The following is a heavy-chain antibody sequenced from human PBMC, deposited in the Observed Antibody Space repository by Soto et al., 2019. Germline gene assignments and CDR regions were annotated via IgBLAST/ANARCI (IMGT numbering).Heavy chain of an antibody. Sequence: ASVKVSCKAYGYTFTSYYMHWVRQAPGQGLEWMGIINPSGGSTSYAQKFQGRVTMTRDTSTSTVYMELSSLRSEDTAVYYCAREPLYCSGGSCQAINWFDPWGQGTLVTVSS. D-gene: IGHD2-15*01. J-gene: IGHJ5*02. CDR2: INPSGGST. V-gene: IGHV1-46*03. CDR3: AREPLYCSGGSCQAINWFDP. CDR1: GYTFTSYY.